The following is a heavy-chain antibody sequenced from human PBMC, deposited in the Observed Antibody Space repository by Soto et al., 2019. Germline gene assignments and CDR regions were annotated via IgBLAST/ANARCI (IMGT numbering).Heavy chain of an antibody. D-gene: IGHD2-2*02. CDR2: ISSSGSTI. CDR1: GFSFSAFS. V-gene: IGHV3-48*02. J-gene: IGHJ3*02. Sequence: EVQLVESGGGLVQPGGSLRLSCASSGFSFSAFSMNWVRQAPGKGLEWVSYISSSGSTIYYADSVKGRFTISRDNAKNSLYLQLNSLRDDDTAVYYCAREGGRHCSPTRCYNAFDIWGQGTMVTVSS. CDR3: AREGGRHCSPTRCYNAFDI.